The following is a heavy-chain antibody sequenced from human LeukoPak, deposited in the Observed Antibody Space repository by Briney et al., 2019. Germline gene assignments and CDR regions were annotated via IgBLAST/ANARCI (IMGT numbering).Heavy chain of an antibody. CDR3: ASRNPVPRGDFDY. D-gene: IGHD2-15*01. Sequence: SETLSLTCAVYGGSFSGYYWSCIRQPPGKGLEWIGEINHSGSTNYNPSLKSRVTISVDTSKNQFSLKLSSVTAADTAVYYCASRNPVPRGDFDYWGQGTLVTVSS. CDR2: INHSGST. CDR1: GGSFSGYY. V-gene: IGHV4-34*01. J-gene: IGHJ4*02.